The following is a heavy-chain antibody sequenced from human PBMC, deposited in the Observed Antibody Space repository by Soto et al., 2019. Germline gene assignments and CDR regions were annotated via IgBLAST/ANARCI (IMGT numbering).Heavy chain of an antibody. D-gene: IGHD3-9*01. J-gene: IGHJ4*02. V-gene: IGHV2-5*02. CDR1: GFSLSASGVG. CDR3: AHRRRIVTGYYYFDY. Sequence: SGPTLVNPTQTLTLTCNFSGFSLSASGVGVGWIRQPPGKALEWLALIYWDDDKHYSPSLKSRLTITKDTSKNQVVLTMTNMDPVDTATYYCAHRRRIVTGYYYFDYWGQGTLVTVS. CDR2: IYWDDDK.